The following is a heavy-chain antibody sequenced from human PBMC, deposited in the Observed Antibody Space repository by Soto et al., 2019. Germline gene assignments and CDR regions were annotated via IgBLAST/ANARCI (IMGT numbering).Heavy chain of an antibody. V-gene: IGHV1-18*01. Sequence: ASVKVSCKPSGYTFTNSCISWVLQAPGQGLEWMGWIGAYNGHTKYAQKLQGRVTMTTDTSTSTAYMELRSLKSDDTAVYYCAREDYYDSSGYLPVRYYFGMDVWGQGTTVTVSS. J-gene: IGHJ6*02. D-gene: IGHD3-22*01. CDR2: IGAYNGHT. CDR1: GYTFTNSC. CDR3: AREDYYDSSGYLPVRYYFGMDV.